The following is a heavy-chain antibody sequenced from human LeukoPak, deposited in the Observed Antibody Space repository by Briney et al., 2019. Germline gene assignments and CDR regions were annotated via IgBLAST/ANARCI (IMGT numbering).Heavy chain of an antibody. CDR1: GFTFSSYA. CDR3: AKGYYYDSSGYYYLVEWYYFDY. D-gene: IGHD3-22*01. Sequence: GGSLRLSCAASGFTFSSYAMSWVRQAPGKGLEWVSAISGSGGSTYYADSVKGRFTISRDNSKNTLYLQMNSLRAEDTAVYYCAKGYYYDSSGYYYLVEWYYFDYWGQGTLVTVSS. V-gene: IGHV3-23*01. J-gene: IGHJ4*02. CDR2: ISGSGGST.